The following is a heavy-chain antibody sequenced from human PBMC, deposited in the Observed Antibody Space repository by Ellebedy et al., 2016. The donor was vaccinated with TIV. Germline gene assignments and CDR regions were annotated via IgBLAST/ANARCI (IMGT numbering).Heavy chain of an antibody. CDR2: INCNSGGT. D-gene: IGHD4-17*01. CDR3: ARDRATVATPYFDY. CDR1: GYTFTGYY. J-gene: IGHJ4*02. Sequence: AASVKVSCKASGYTFTGYYLHWVRQAPGQGLEWMGWINCNSGGTKYAQEFQGWVTMTRDTSISTVYMELSSLRSDDTAVYYCARDRATVATPYFDYWGQGTLVTVPS. V-gene: IGHV1-2*04.